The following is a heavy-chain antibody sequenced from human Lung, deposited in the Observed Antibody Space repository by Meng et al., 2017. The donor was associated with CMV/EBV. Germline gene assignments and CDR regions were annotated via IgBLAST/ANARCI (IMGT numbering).Heavy chain of an antibody. CDR3: ARTQIEVEAGGTRTKYYYYGLDV. J-gene: IGHJ6*02. CDR2: MNANSGNT. CDR1: GYTFSTYD. Sequence: ASXXVFXKASGYTFSTYDINWMRQAPGQGLEWMGWMNANSGNTGYAQRYQGRVSMTRDTSTRTAYMELRSLSSEDTADYYCARTQIEVEAGGTRTKYYYYGLDVWXQGTXVTVSS. V-gene: IGHV1-8*02. D-gene: IGHD1/OR15-1a*01.